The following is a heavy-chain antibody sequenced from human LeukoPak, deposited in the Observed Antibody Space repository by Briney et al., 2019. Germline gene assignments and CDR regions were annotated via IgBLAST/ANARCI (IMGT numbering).Heavy chain of an antibody. D-gene: IGHD4-17*01. Sequence: GGSLRLSCAASGLTFSSYEMNWVRQAPGKGLEWISYISSSGSTIYYADSVKGRFTISRDNAKNSLYLQMNSLRAEDTAIYYCARGVTSGGPWGQGTMVTVSS. J-gene: IGHJ3*01. CDR1: GLTFSSYE. V-gene: IGHV3-48*03. CDR2: ISSSGSTI. CDR3: ARGVTSGGP.